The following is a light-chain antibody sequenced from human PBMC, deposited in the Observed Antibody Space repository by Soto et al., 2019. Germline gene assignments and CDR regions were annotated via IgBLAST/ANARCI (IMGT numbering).Light chain of an antibody. V-gene: IGLV2-14*01. J-gene: IGLJ1*01. CDR3: YSYTSSSTYV. CDR1: SSDIGSYDY. CDR2: EVS. Sequence: QSVLTQPASVSGSPGQSSTIACTGSSSDIGSYDYVSWYQHHPGKAPKLIICEVSNRPSGVSDRFSASKSGSTASLTISGLQADDEADYYCYSYTSSSTYVFGTGTKVTVL.